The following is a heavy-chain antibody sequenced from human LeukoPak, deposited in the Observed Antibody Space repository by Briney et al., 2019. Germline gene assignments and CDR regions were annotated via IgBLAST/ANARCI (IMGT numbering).Heavy chain of an antibody. D-gene: IGHD3-3*01. V-gene: IGHV3-66*02. J-gene: IGHJ4*02. CDR3: AKGHYDFWSGPEDY. Sequence: GGSLRLSCAASGFTVSTNYMSWVRQAPGKGLEWVSVIYSGGSTYYADSVKGRFTISRDNSKNTLYLQMNSLRAEDTAVYYCAKGHYDFWSGPEDYWGQGTLVTVSS. CDR2: IYSGGST. CDR1: GFTVSTNY.